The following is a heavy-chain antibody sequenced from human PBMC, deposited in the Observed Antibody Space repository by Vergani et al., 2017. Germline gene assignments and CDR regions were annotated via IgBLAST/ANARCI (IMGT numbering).Heavy chain of an antibody. CDR3: ARHQYYYGSGTYRGGMDV. J-gene: IGHJ6*02. Sequence: EVQLVQSGAEVKKPGESLKISCKGSGYSFTSYWIGWVRQMPGKGLEWMGIIYPGDSDTRYSPSFQGQVTISADKSISTAYLQWSSLNASDTAMYYCARHQYYYGSGTYRGGMDVWSQGTTVTVSS. CDR1: GYSFTSYW. CDR2: IYPGDSDT. V-gene: IGHV5-51*01. D-gene: IGHD3-10*01.